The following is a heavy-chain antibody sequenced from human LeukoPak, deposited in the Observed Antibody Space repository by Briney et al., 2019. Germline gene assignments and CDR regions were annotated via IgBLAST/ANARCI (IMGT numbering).Heavy chain of an antibody. J-gene: IGHJ5*02. CDR1: GYTFTSYG. Sequence: ASVKVSCKASGYTFTSYGISWVRQAPGQGLEWMGWISAYNGNTNYAQKFQGRVTMTRDTSTSTVYMELSSLRSEDTAVYYCARDRTIFGVVISPGQDYNWFDPWGQGTLVTVSS. CDR3: ARDRTIFGVVISPGQDYNWFDP. D-gene: IGHD3-3*01. CDR2: ISAYNGNT. V-gene: IGHV1-18*01.